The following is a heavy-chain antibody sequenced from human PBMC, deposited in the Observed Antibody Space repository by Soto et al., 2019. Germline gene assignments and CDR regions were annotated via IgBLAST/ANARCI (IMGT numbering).Heavy chain of an antibody. CDR3: ARRGPVTGLAY. J-gene: IGHJ4*02. D-gene: IGHD1-20*01. Sequence: EVQLVESGGGLVQPGGSLRLSCAASGFTFSSYWMHWVRHAPGKGLVWVSRINTDESSTTYADSVKGRFTISRDNAKNTLYLQMNSLRAEDTAVYYCARRGPVTGLAYWGQGTLVTVSS. V-gene: IGHV3-74*01. CDR1: GFTFSSYW. CDR2: INTDESST.